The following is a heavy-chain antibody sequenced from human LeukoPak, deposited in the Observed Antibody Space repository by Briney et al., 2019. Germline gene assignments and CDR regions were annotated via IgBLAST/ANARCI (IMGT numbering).Heavy chain of an antibody. Sequence: SQTLSLTCDISGDSVSSNSAAWNWIRQSPSRGLEWLGRTYYRSKWYSDYAVSVKSRITINPDTSKNQFSLQLNSVTPEDTAVYYCARGLVPEGHHYYYYMDVWGKGTTVTVSS. D-gene: IGHD3-9*01. CDR1: GDSVSSNSAA. CDR3: ARGLVPEGHHYYYYMDV. J-gene: IGHJ6*03. CDR2: TYYRSKWYS. V-gene: IGHV6-1*01.